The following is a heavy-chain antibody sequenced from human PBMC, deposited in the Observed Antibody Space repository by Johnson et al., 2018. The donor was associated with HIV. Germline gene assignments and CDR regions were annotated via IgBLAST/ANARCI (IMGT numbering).Heavy chain of an antibody. D-gene: IGHD1-1*01. CDR3: ASRYTVDAFDI. CDR1: GFTFSDYY. V-gene: IGHV3-11*04. J-gene: IGHJ3*02. Sequence: QEQLVESGGGLVKPGGSLRLSCAASGFTFSDYYMSWIRQAPGKGLEWVSYISGSGNILYYTDSLKGRFTISRDNSKNTLYLQMNSLRAEDTAVYYCASRYTVDAFDIWGQGTMVTVSS. CDR2: ISGSGNIL.